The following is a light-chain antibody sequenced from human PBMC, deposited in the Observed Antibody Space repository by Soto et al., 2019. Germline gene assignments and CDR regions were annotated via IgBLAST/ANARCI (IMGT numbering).Light chain of an antibody. CDR1: QDISNY. Sequence: DMQISHCPSSLSSSVGDRVTITCHSSQDISNYLNWYQQKPGKAPKLLIYDASNLETGVPSRFSGSGSGTDFTFTISSLQPEDIATYYCQQYDNLPLTFGGGTKVDIK. V-gene: IGKV1-33*01. CDR3: QQYDNLPLT. CDR2: DAS. J-gene: IGKJ4*01.